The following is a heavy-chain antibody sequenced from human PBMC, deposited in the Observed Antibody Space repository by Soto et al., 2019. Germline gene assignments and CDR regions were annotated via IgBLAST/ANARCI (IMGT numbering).Heavy chain of an antibody. CDR3: ARDSYGGNFSWYFDL. V-gene: IGHV1-46*01. J-gene: IGHJ2*01. Sequence: ASVKVSCKASGYTFTSYYMHWVRRAPGQGLEWMGIINPSGGSTSYAQKFQGRVTMTRDTSTSTVYMELSSLRSEDTAVYYCARDSYGGNFSWYFDLWGRGTLVTVSS. CDR2: INPSGGST. CDR1: GYTFTSYY. D-gene: IGHD2-21*02.